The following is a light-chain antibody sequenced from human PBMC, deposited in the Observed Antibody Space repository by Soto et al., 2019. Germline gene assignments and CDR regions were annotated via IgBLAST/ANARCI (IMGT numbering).Light chain of an antibody. Sequence: QSALNQPPSASGSPGQSVTISCTGTSSDVGGYNYVSWYQQHPGKAPKLMLYEVTKRPSGVPDRFSCSKSGTTASLTVSGLQAEDEADYYCCSYAGYNSQVFGAGTKLTVL. V-gene: IGLV2-8*01. CDR2: EVT. J-gene: IGLJ1*01. CDR1: SSDVGGYNY. CDR3: CSYAGYNSQV.